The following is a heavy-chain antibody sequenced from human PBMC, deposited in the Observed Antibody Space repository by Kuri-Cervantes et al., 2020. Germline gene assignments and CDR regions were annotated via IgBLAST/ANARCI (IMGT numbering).Heavy chain of an antibody. J-gene: IGHJ4*02. D-gene: IGHD3-10*01. V-gene: IGHV5-51*01. CDR2: IYPGDSDT. CDR3: ARGVVYGSGSSKDFDY. CDR1: GYSFTSYW. Sequence: GGSLRLSCKGSGYSFTSYWIGWVRQMPGKGLEWMGIIYPGDSDTRYSPSFQGQVTISADKSISTAYLQWSSLKASDTAMYYCARGVVYGSGSSKDFDYWGQGTLVTVSS.